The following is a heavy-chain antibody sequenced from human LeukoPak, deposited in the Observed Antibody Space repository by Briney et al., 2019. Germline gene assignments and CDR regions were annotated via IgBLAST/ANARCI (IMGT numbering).Heavy chain of an antibody. J-gene: IGHJ4*02. CDR3: ARRITVAGLFGY. V-gene: IGHV4-39*01. D-gene: IGHD6-13*01. Sequence: PSETLSLTCTVSGGSISSSSYYWGWIRQPPGKGLEWIGSIYYSGSTYYNPSLKSRVTISVDTSKNQFSLKLSSVTAADTAVYFCARRITVAGLFGYWGQGILVTVSS. CDR2: IYYSGST. CDR1: GGSISSSSYY.